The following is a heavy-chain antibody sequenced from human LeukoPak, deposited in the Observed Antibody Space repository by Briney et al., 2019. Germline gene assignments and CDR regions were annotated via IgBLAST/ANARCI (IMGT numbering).Heavy chain of an antibody. CDR3: ARYCSSTSCQGGDY. V-gene: IGHV3-21*01. CDR1: GFTFGSCS. CDR2: ISSSSSYI. D-gene: IGHD2-2*01. Sequence: GGSLRLSCAASGFTFGSCSMNWVRQAPGKGLEWVSSISSSSSYIYYADSVKGRFTISRDNAKNSLYLQMNSLRAEDTAVYYCARYCSSTSCQGGDYWGQGTLVTVSS. J-gene: IGHJ4*02.